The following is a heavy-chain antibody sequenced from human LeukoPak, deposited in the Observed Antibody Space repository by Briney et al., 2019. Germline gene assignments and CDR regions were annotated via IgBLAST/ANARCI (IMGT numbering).Heavy chain of an antibody. CDR3: ARDQGGYYSSSWVFDY. CDR2: IIPIFGTA. D-gene: IGHD6-13*01. V-gene: IGHV1-69*13. CDR1: GGTFSSYA. Sequence: SVKVSCKASGGTFSSYAISWVRQAPGQGLEWMGGIIPIFGTANYAQKFQGRVTITADESTSTAYMELSSLRSEDTAVYYCARDQGGYYSSSWVFDYWGQGTLVTVSS. J-gene: IGHJ4*02.